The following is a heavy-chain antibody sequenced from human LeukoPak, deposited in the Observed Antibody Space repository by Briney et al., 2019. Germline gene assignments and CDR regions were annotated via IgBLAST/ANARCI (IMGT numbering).Heavy chain of an antibody. CDR1: GGSFSGYY. CDR2: INHSGST. Sequence: SETLSLTCAVYGGSFSGYYWSWIRQPPGKGLEWIGEINHSGSTNYNPSLKSRVTISVDTSKNQFSLKLSSVTAADTAVYYCARAHDSSGYFLFWGQETLVTVSS. D-gene: IGHD3-22*01. J-gene: IGHJ4*02. CDR3: ARAHDSSGYFLF. V-gene: IGHV4-34*01.